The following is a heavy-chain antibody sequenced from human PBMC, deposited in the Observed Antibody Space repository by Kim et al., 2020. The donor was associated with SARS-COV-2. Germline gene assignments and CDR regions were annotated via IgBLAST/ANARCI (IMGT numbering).Heavy chain of an antibody. V-gene: IGHV4-39*07. Sequence: SETLSLTCTVSDDAISNGNYYWGWIRQPPGKGLQWIGTIYYGGSTYYNPSLRSRVTISLATSKNQFSLKLSSVTAADTAVYFCAREGYYGSWEFDPWGQGTLVTVSS. CDR3: AREGYYGSWEFDP. CDR1: DDAISNGNYY. D-gene: IGHD3-10*01. J-gene: IGHJ5*02. CDR2: IYYGGST.